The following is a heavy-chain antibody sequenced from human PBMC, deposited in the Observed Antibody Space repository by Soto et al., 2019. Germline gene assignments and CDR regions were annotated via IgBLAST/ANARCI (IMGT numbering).Heavy chain of an antibody. V-gene: IGHV1-18*01. CDR3: ATRSPAFDY. CDR2: ISAYSGNT. J-gene: IGHJ4*02. Sequence: GASVKVSCKASGYTFTNYAFSWVRQAPGQGLEWMGWISAYSGNTNYPQKLQGRVTMTTDTSTSTAYMELRSLRSDDTAVYYCATRSPAFDYWGQGTLVTVSS. CDR1: GYTFTNYA.